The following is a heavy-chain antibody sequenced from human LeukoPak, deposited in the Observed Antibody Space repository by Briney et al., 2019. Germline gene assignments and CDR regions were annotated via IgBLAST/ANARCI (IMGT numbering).Heavy chain of an antibody. CDR2: IRYDGSNK. CDR1: GFTFSSYG. D-gene: IGHD3-22*01. V-gene: IGHV3-33*01. Sequence: GGSLRLSCAASGFTFSSYGMHWVRQAPGKGLEWVAVIRYDGSNKYYADSVKGRFTISRDNSKNTLYLQMNSLRAEDTAVYYCARDRYYYDSSGPFDYWGQGTLVTVSS. CDR3: ARDRYYYDSSGPFDY. J-gene: IGHJ4*02.